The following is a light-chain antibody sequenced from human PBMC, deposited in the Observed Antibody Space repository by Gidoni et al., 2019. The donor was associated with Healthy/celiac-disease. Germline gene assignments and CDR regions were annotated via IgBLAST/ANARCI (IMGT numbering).Light chain of an antibody. J-gene: IGKJ5*01. CDR2: LGS. CDR3: MQALQTPIT. CDR1: QSLLHSNGYNY. Sequence: DIRMTQSPLSLPVTPGDPASISCRSSQSLLHSNGYNYLDWYLQKPGQSPQLLIYLGSNRASGVPDRFSGSGSGTDFTLKISRVEAEDVGVYYCMQALQTPITFGQGTRLEIK. V-gene: IGKV2-28*01.